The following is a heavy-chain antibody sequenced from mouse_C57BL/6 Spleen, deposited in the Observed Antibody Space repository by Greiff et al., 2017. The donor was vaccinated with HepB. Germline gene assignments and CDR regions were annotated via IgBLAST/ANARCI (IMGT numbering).Heavy chain of an antibody. CDR3: ARHEFYY. J-gene: IGHJ3*01. CDR2: ISSGGSYT. CDR1: GFTFSSYG. Sequence: EVQVVESGGDLVKPGGSLKLSCAASGFTFSSYGMSWVRQTPDKRLEWVATISSGGSYTYYPDSVKGRFTISRDNAKNTLYLQMSSLKSEDTAMYYCARHEFYYWGQGTLVTVSA. V-gene: IGHV5-6*01.